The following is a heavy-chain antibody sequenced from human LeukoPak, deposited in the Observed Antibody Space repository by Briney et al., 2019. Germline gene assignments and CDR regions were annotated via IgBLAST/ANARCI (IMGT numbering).Heavy chain of an antibody. Sequence: PGASLRLSCEASGFTFTHYAVSWVRQAPGKGLEWVSSISIDSTYYADSVKGRFTISRDNSKNTLYLQMNSLRAEDTAVYYCAREGCSGGSCYVFGDYYYYGMDVWGKGTTVTVSS. CDR2: ISIDST. D-gene: IGHD2-15*01. V-gene: IGHV3-23*01. CDR3: AREGCSGGSCYVFGDYYYYGMDV. J-gene: IGHJ6*04. CDR1: GFTFTHYA.